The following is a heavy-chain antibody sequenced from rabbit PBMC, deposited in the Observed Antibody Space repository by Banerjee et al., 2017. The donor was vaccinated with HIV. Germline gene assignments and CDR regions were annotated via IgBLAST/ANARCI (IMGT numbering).Heavy chain of an antibody. V-gene: IGHV1S45*01. Sequence: QEQLEESGGDLVKPEGSLTLTCTASGFSFSNGYVMCWVRQAPGKGLEWIACINTISGDTVYATWAKGRFTISKASWTTVTLQMTSLTAADTATYFCARDSGYAGYGYALFNLWGRAPSSPS. J-gene: IGHJ4*01. D-gene: IGHD6-1*01. CDR3: ARDSGYAGYGYALFNL. CDR1: GFSFSNGYV. CDR2: INTISGDT.